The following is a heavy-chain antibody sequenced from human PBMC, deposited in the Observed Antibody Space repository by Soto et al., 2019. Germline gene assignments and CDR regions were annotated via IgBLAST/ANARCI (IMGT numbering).Heavy chain of an antibody. Sequence: QLTLKESGPTLVKPTQTLTLTCTFSGFSLSTSGVGVSWIRQPPGKALEWLALLYWDDDKRYSQYLKSMLTITKDTSKNQVGLTMTNMDPVDTAKYSCSHSAPGGDFWGHGTTVTVSS. J-gene: IGHJ6*02. D-gene: IGHD2-15*01. CDR3: SHSAPGGDF. CDR1: GFSLSTSGVG. V-gene: IGHV2-5*02. CDR2: LYWDDDK.